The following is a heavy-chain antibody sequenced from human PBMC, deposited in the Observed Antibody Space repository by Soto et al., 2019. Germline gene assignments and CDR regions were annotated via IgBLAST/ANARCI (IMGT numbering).Heavy chain of an antibody. CDR3: XXXXXXYYNXMDV. CDR2: IIPIFGTA. J-gene: IGHJ6*02. Sequence: QVQLVQSGAEVKKPGSSVKVSCKASGGTFSSYAISWVRQAPGQGLEWMGGIIPIFGTADYAQKFRGRVTXXXXXXXXXXXXXXXXXXXXXXXXXXXXXXXXXYYNXMDVWGQGTTVTVSS. V-gene: IGHV1-69*05. CDR1: GGTFSSYA.